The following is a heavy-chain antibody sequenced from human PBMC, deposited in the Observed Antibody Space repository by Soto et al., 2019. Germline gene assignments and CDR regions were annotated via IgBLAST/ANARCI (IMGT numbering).Heavy chain of an antibody. V-gene: IGHV4-59*08. J-gene: IGHJ5*02. D-gene: IGHD4-4*01. CDR2: IYYSGST. Sequence: SETLSLTCTVSGGSISSYYWSWIRQPPGKGLEWIGYIYYSGSTNYNPSLKSRVTISVDTSKNQFSLKLSSVTAADTAVYYCARLFLEGQGTTVINWFDPWGQGTLVT. CDR1: GGSISSYY. CDR3: ARLFLEGQGTTVINWFDP.